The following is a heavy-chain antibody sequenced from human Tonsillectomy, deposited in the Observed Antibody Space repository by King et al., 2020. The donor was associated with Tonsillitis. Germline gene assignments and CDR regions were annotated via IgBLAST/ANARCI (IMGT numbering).Heavy chain of an antibody. J-gene: IGHJ4*02. V-gene: IGHV4-59*01. CDR3: ARSAAVAGRAGAFDY. CDR1: GGSISSYY. CDR2: IYYSGST. D-gene: IGHD6-19*01. Sequence: QLQESGPGLVKPSETLSLTCTVSGGSISSYYWSWIRQPPGKGLEWIGYIYYSGSTNYNPSLKSRVTISVDTSKNQFSLKLSSLTAADTAVYYCARSAAVAGRAGAFDYWGQGTLVTVSS.